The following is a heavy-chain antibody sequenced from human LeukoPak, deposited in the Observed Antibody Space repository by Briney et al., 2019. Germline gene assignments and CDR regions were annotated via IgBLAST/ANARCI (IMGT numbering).Heavy chain of an antibody. CDR2: INWNGGST. V-gene: IGHV3-20*04. CDR1: GFTFDDYG. J-gene: IGHJ3*02. Sequence: GGSLRLSCAASGFTFDDYGMGWVRQAPGKGLERVSGINWNGGSTGYADSVKGRFTISRDNAKNSLYLQMNSLRAEDTALYYCASARGSSSWLSAFDIWGQGTMVTVSS. D-gene: IGHD6-13*01. CDR3: ASARGSSSWLSAFDI.